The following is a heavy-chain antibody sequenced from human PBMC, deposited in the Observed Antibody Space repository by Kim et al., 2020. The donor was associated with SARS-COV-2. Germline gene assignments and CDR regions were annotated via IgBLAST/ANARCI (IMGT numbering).Heavy chain of an antibody. D-gene: IGHD6-19*01. V-gene: IGHV4-59*01. Sequence: NTTLKSRVTISVDTSKNQFSLKLSAVTAADTAVYYWARAIAVAGTYWFDPWGQGTLVTVSS. J-gene: IGHJ5*02. CDR3: ARAIAVAGTYWFDP.